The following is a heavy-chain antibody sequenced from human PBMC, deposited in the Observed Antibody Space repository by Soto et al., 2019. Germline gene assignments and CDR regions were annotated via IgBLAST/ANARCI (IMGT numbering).Heavy chain of an antibody. D-gene: IGHD3-9*01. CDR1: GGTFSSYA. CDR2: IIPIFGTA. CDR3: ARGGGYYDILTGYPGAFDI. J-gene: IGHJ3*02. V-gene: IGHV1-69*13. Sequence: ASVKVSCKASGGTFSSYAISWVRQAPGQGLEWMGGIIPIFGTANYAQKFQGRVTITADESTSTAYMELSSLRSEDTAVYYCARGGGYYDILTGYPGAFDIWGQGTMVTVSS.